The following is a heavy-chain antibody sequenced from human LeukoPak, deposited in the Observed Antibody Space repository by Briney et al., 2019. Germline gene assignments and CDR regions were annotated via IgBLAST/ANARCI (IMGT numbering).Heavy chain of an antibody. V-gene: IGHV3-23*01. CDR1: GFSFDSYA. D-gene: IGHD6-13*01. CDR3: TLGSLYSSSWYGDY. J-gene: IGHJ4*02. CDR2: ISGDGGNT. Sequence: GGSLRLSCAASGFSFDSYAMTWVRQAPGKGLEWVSAISGDGGNTYYAVTVKGRFTISRDNSKNTLYLQMNGLRAEDTAVYYCTLGSLYSSSWYGDYWGQGTLVTVSS.